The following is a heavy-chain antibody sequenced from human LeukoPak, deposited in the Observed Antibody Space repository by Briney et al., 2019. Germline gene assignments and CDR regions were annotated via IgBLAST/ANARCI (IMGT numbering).Heavy chain of an antibody. Sequence: ASVKVSCKASGYTFTGYYMHWVRQAPGQGLEWMGWISAYNGNTNYAQKLQGRVTMTTDTSTSTAYMELRSLRSDDTAVYYCARDGGRDVLRYFDWLPLDYWGQGTLVTVSS. CDR3: ARDGGRDVLRYFDWLPLDY. D-gene: IGHD3-9*01. V-gene: IGHV1-18*04. CDR1: GYTFTGYY. CDR2: ISAYNGNT. J-gene: IGHJ4*02.